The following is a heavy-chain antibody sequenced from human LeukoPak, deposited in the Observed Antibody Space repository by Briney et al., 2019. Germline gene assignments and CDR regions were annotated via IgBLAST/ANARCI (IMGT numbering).Heavy chain of an antibody. CDR2: ISVSGDST. J-gene: IGHJ4*02. V-gene: IGHV3-23*01. Sequence: GGFLRLSCAASGFSFNNYAMNWVRQAPGKGLEWVSTISVSGDSTFYADSVQGRFTISRDTSRNSLSLHMNSLRAEDTAVYFCARRGGRNGWGDFDYWGQGTLVTVSS. D-gene: IGHD3-10*01. CDR3: ARRGGRNGWGDFDY. CDR1: GFSFNNYA.